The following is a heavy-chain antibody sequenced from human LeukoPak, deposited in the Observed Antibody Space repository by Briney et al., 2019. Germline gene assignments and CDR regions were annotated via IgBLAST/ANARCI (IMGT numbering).Heavy chain of an antibody. CDR1: GGSISSYY. D-gene: IGHD4-17*01. CDR2: IYYSGST. Sequence: SETLSLTCTVSGGSISSYYWSWIRQPPGKGLEWIGYIYYSGSTNYNPSLKSRVTISVDTSKNQFSLKLSSVTAADTAVYYCARQGDYGDYRYWGQGTLVTVSS. J-gene: IGHJ4*02. CDR3: ARQGDYGDYRY. V-gene: IGHV4-59*08.